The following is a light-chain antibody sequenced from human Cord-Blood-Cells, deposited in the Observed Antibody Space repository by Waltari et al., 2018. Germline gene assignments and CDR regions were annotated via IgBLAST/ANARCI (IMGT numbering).Light chain of an antibody. CDR1: QSVSSSY. CDR3: QQYGSSPRT. Sequence: EIVLTQSPGTPSLSPGERATLSCRASQSVSSSYLAWYQQKPGQAPRLLNYGASSRATGIPDRFSGSGSGTDFTLTISRLEPEDFAVYYCQQYGSSPRTFGQGTKVEIK. J-gene: IGKJ1*01. CDR2: GAS. V-gene: IGKV3-20*01.